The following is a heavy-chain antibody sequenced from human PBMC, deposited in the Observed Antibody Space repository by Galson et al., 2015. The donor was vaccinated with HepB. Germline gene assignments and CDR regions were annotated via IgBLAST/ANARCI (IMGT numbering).Heavy chain of an antibody. Sequence: SLRLSCAASGFTLSRFWMSWVRQAPGKGLEWVANINQDGSKKNYVESVEGRFTISRDYAKNSLYLQMSSLRAEDTAVYYCASEPTKSNEGYWGQGTLVSVSS. J-gene: IGHJ4*02. V-gene: IGHV3-7*03. D-gene: IGHD1-1*01. CDR2: INQDGSKK. CDR1: GFTLSRFW. CDR3: ASEPTKSNEGY.